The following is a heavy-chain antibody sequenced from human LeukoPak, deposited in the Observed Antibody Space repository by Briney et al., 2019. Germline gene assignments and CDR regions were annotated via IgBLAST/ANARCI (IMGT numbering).Heavy chain of an antibody. V-gene: IGHV4-61*02. D-gene: IGHD1-26*01. CDR3: AREGGSSIYYYYMDV. CDR2: IYTSGST. CDR1: GGSISSGSYY. J-gene: IGHJ6*03. Sequence: SETLSLTCTVSGGSISSGSYYWSWIRQPAGKGLEWIGRIYTSGSTNHNPSLKSRVTISVDTSKNQFSLKLSSVTAADTAVYYCAREGGSSIYYYYMDVWGKGTTVTVSS.